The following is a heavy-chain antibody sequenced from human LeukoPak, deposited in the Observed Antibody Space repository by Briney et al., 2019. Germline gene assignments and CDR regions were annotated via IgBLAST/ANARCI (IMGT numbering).Heavy chain of an antibody. J-gene: IGHJ6*02. CDR3: TRGVCTSSYCYAGDYGLDV. CDR1: SGSISSYY. Sequence: SETLSLTCTVSSGSISSYYWSWIRQPPGKGLEWIGYIFSGGITNYNPYLKSRTTISLDTSESQFSLTVTSVIAADTAVYYCTRGVCTSSYCYAGDYGLDVWGQGTTVTVSS. D-gene: IGHD2-2*01. V-gene: IGHV4-59*08. CDR2: IFSGGIT.